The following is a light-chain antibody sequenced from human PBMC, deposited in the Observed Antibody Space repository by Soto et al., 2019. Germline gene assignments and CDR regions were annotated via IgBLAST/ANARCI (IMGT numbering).Light chain of an antibody. CDR3: QQYHIWPSWT. Sequence: MTQSPSTLSASVGDRVTITCRSSQSISIYLAWYQQKPGQAHRLLIYDASNRATGIPARFSGSGSGTDFTLTISSLQSQDFAVYFCQQYHIWPSWTFGQGTKVEIK. J-gene: IGKJ1*01. CDR1: QSISIY. V-gene: IGKV3D-15*01. CDR2: DAS.